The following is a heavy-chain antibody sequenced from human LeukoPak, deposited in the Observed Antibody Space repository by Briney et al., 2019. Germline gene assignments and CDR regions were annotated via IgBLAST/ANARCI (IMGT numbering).Heavy chain of an antibody. J-gene: IGHJ4*02. V-gene: IGHV3-30*18. CDR1: GFTFSSYG. CDR2: ISYDGSSK. CDR3: AKLPTVTKNYFDY. Sequence: GGSLRLSCAASGFTFSSYGMHWVRQAPGKGLEWVAVISYDGSSKYYADSVKGRFTISRDNSKNTLYLQMNSLRAEDTAVYYCAKLPTVTKNYFDYWGQGTLVTVSS. D-gene: IGHD4-17*01.